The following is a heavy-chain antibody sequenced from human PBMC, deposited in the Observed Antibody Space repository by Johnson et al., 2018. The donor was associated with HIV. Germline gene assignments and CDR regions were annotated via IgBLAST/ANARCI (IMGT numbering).Heavy chain of an antibody. CDR1: GFTVSSNY. V-gene: IGHV3-53*01. D-gene: IGHD3-10*01. CDR2: ISSGDRA. CDR3: AGGTITLIRGVIGVDI. J-gene: IGHJ3*02. Sequence: VQLVESGGGLNRPGGSLRLSCAASGFTVSSNYMSWVRQAPAKGLEWVSVISSGDRAFYGDSVKGRFTISRDNSKNTLNLQMNTLRAEYTAVYYCAGGTITLIRGVIGVDIWGQGTMVTVS.